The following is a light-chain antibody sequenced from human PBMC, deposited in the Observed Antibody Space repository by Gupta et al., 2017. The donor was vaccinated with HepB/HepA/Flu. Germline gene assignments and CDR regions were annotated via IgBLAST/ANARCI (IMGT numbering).Light chain of an antibody. CDR2: DVS. V-gene: IGLV2-11*01. CDR3: CSYAVIYTYV. J-gene: IGLJ1*01. CDR1: GSDVGAYSY. Sequence: QSALTQPRSVSGCLGQSVTISCTGTGSDVGAYSYVSWFQQRPGIVPKLIIYDVSKRPSGVPDRFSGSQSGNTAPLTISGLQAEDEADYYCCSYAVIYTYVFGTGTKVTVL.